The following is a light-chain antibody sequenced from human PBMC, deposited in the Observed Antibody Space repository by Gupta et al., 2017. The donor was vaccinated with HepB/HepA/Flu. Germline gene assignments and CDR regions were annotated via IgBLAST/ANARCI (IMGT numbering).Light chain of an antibody. J-gene: IGLJ1*01. CDR3: CSYAGTYV. CDR2: DVT. Sequence: QSALTQPRSVSGSPGQSITISCTGTSSDVGAYNYVSWYQHRPDRAPKLIISDVTQRPSGVPGRFSGSKSGNTASLTISGLQAEDEADYFCCSYAGTYVFGTGTKVTVL. V-gene: IGLV2-11*01. CDR1: SSDVGAYNY.